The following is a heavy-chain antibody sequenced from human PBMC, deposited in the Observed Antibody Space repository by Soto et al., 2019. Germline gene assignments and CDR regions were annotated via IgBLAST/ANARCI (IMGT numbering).Heavy chain of an antibody. CDR1: GGPISSGGYY. CDR2: IYYSGST. J-gene: IGHJ6*02. V-gene: IGHV4-31*03. Sequence: SETLSLTCTVSGGPISSGGYYWSWIRQHPGKGLEWIGYIYYSGSTYYNPSLKSRVTISVDTSKNQFSLKLGSVTAADTAVYYCAHDGPAYGMDVWGQGTTVTVSS. CDR3: AHDGPAYGMDV. D-gene: IGHD3-16*01.